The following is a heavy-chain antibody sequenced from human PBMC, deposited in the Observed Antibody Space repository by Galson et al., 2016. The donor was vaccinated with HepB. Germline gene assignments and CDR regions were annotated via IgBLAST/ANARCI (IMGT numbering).Heavy chain of an antibody. J-gene: IGHJ2*01. CDR2: INAGNGNA. CDR1: GYTFTSYG. V-gene: IGHV1-3*01. CDR3: ARAPDPNYCAAGVCYSPHAAYFQP. Sequence: SVKVSCKASGYTFTSYGVHWVRQAPGQRLEWMGWINAGNGNAKYSQKFQGRVTITRDTSASTAYMELSSLRSEDTAVYFCARAPDPNYCAAGVCYSPHAAYFQPWGRGTLVTVAS. D-gene: IGHD2-8*02.